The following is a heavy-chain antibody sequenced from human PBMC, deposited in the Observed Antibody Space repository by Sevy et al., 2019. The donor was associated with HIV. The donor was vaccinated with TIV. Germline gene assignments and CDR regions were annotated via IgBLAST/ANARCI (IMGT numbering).Heavy chain of an antibody. J-gene: IGHJ4*02. CDR1: GGSFSSGNYY. V-gene: IGHV4-61*02. D-gene: IGHD3-22*01. CDR2: IYNSGST. CDR3: ARVDRAYYDGSAFDF. Sequence: SETLSLTCTVSGGSFSSGNYYWSWIRQPAGKGLEWIGRIYNSGSTNYNPSLNSLVTISVDTSKNQFSLRLSSVTAADAAVYYCARVDRAYYDGSAFDFWGQGTLVTVSS.